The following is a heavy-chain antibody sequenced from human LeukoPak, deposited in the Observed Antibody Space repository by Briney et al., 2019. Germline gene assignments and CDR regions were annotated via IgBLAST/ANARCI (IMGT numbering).Heavy chain of an antibody. CDR1: GGSFSGYY. CDR2: INHSGST. CDR3: ARRAGYSSSWYKPLDAFDI. D-gene: IGHD6-13*01. J-gene: IGHJ3*02. V-gene: IGHV4-34*01. Sequence: SETLSLTCAVYGGSFSGYYWSWIRQPPGKGLEWIGEINHSGSTNYNPSLKSRVTISVDTSKNQFSLKLSSVTAADTAVYYCARRAGYSSSWYKPLDAFDIWGQGTMVTVPS.